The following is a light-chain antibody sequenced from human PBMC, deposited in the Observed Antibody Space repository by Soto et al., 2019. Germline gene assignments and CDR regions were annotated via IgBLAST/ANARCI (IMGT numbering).Light chain of an antibody. CDR2: DVS. CDR1: SSDVGGYNY. J-gene: IGLJ3*02. CDR3: SSYTSSSINGV. Sequence: QSVLTQPASVSGSPGQSITISCTGTSSDVGGYNYVSWYQQHPGKAPKLMIYDVSNRPSGVSNRFSGSKSGNTASLTISGLQAEDEADYYCSSYTSSSINGVFGGGTQLTVL. V-gene: IGLV2-14*01.